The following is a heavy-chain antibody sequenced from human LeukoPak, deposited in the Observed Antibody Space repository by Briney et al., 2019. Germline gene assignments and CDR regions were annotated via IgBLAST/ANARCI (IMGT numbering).Heavy chain of an antibody. CDR2: ISAYNGNT. D-gene: IGHD3-22*01. CDR1: GYTFTSYG. J-gene: IGHJ4*02. V-gene: IGHV1-18*01. CDR3: ARDSDITNNYFDSSGHPPGDH. Sequence: GASVKVSCKASGYTFTSYGISWVRQAPGQGLEWMGWISAYNGNTNYAQKLQGRVTMTTDTSTSTAYMELRSLRSDDTAVYYCARDSDITNNYFDSSGHPPGDHWGQGTLVTVST.